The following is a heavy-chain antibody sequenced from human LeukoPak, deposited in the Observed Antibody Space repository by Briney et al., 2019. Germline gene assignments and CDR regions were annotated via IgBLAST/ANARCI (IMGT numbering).Heavy chain of an antibody. V-gene: IGHV3-21*01. Sequence: PGGSLRLSCAASGFTFSSYSMNWVRQAPGKGLEWVSSISSSSSYIYYADSVKGRFTISRDNAKNSLYLQMNSLRAEDTAVYYCARRPRDYYDSSGYSYYFDYWGQGTLVTVSS. CDR1: GFTFSSYS. J-gene: IGHJ4*02. CDR3: ARRPRDYYDSSGYSYYFDY. CDR2: ISSSSSYI. D-gene: IGHD3-22*01.